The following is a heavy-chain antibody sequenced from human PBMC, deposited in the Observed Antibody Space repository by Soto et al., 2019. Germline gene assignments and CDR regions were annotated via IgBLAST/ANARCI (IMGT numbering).Heavy chain of an antibody. D-gene: IGHD3-3*01. V-gene: IGHV2-5*02. J-gene: IGHJ6*02. Sequence: QITSKESGPTLVKPTQTLTLTCAFSGFSLTTVGVGVGWIRQPPGKALEWLALIYWDDDKRYSPSLKTRLSITKDTSKNQVVLMMTNMDPVDTGTYYCAHRRAFIGVVYGMDVWGQGTTVTVSS. CDR1: GFSLTTVGVG. CDR3: AHRRAFIGVVYGMDV. CDR2: IYWDDDK.